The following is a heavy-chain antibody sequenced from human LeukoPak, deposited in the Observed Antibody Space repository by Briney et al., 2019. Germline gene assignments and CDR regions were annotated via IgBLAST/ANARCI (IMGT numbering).Heavy chain of an antibody. J-gene: IGHJ3*02. CDR1: GFSFTTYW. Sequence: PGESLKISCKGSGFSFTTYWIGWVRQMPGKGLEWMGIIYPDDSDTRYSPSFQGQVTISADKSISTAYLQWSGLRASDTAMYYCATHSSGYYLDAFDIWGQGQWSPSLQ. CDR3: ATHSSGYYLDAFDI. V-gene: IGHV5-51*01. CDR2: IYPDDSDT. D-gene: IGHD3-22*01.